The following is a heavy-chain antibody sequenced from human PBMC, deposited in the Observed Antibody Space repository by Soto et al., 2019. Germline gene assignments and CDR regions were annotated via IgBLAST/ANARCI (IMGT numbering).Heavy chain of an antibody. D-gene: IGHD2-15*01. Sequence: SETLSLTCTVSGGSISGSCWSWIRQTAGKVLEWVGYIHYSGSTNYNPSLNSRVTMSVDSAKNQFSLQLSSGTAADTAVYFCTKYRRTDAEGYSFDYWGQGALVNVSS. CDR3: TKYRRTDAEGYSFDY. J-gene: IGHJ4*02. CDR1: GGSISGSC. CDR2: IHYSGST. V-gene: IGHV4-59*01.